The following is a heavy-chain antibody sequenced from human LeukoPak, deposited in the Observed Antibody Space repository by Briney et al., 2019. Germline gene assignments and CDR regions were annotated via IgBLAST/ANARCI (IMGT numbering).Heavy chain of an antibody. CDR2: YTGDT. CDR1: GDSISRFY. Sequence: SETLSFTCSVSGDSISRFYWSWVRQPPGKGLEWIGYTGDTNYNPSLKSRVTISLDASKSQFSLKLSSVTAADTAMYYCARVNIAVAGDASDVWGRGTMVTVSS. J-gene: IGHJ3*01. V-gene: IGHV4-59*01. D-gene: IGHD6-19*01. CDR3: ARVNIAVAGDASDV.